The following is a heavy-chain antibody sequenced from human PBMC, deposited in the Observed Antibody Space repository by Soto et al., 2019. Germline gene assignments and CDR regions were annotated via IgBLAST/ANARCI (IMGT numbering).Heavy chain of an antibody. Sequence: GGSLRLSCAASGFTFSSYSMNWVRQAPGKGLEWVSSISSSSSYIYYADSVKGRFTISRDNAKNSLYLQMNSLRAEDTAVYYCARAKIYDSSGYYYDPIDYWGQGTLVTVSS. J-gene: IGHJ4*02. D-gene: IGHD3-22*01. CDR3: ARAKIYDSSGYYYDPIDY. CDR2: ISSSSSYI. V-gene: IGHV3-21*01. CDR1: GFTFSSYS.